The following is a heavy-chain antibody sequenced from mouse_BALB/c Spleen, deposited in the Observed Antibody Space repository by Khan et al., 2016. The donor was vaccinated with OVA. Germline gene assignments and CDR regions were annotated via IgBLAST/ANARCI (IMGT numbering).Heavy chain of an antibody. V-gene: IGHV1S81*02. Sequence: QVQLQQPGAELVKAGASVKMSCKASGSTFTSYWMHWVKQRLGQGLEWFAETNPTNGRTYYNEKFKRKATLTVDKSSSTAYMLLSGPTFEDSAVYYCARIKKIVATYFDYWGQGTTLTVSS. D-gene: IGHD1-1*01. J-gene: IGHJ2*01. CDR3: ARIKKIVATYFDY. CDR1: GSTFTSYW. CDR2: TNPTNGRT.